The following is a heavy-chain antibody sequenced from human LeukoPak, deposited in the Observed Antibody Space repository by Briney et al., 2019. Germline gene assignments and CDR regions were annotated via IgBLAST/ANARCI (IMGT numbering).Heavy chain of an antibody. V-gene: IGHV3-72*01. J-gene: IGHJ4*02. CDR3: ARGYYDSSGFSGFDY. CDR1: GFTFSDHY. Sequence: GGSLRLSCAASGFTFSDHYMDWVRQAPGKGLEWVGRTRNKANSYTTEYAASVKGRFTMSRDDSKNSLYLQMNSLKTEDTAVYYCARGYYDSSGFSGFDYWGKGTLV. CDR2: TRNKANSYTT. D-gene: IGHD3-22*01.